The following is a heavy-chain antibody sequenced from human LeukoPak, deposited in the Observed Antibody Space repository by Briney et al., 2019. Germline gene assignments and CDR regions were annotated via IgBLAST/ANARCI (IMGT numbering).Heavy chain of an antibody. V-gene: IGHV1-8*01. Sequence: ASVKVSCKASGYTFTSYDINWVRQATGQGLEWMGWMNPNSGNTGYAQKFQGRVTMTRNTSISTAYMELSSLRSEDTAVYYCARGRDYYDNNSGVVSRYYYGMDVWGQGTTVTVSS. CDR1: GYTFTSYD. CDR2: MNPNSGNT. J-gene: IGHJ6*02. CDR3: ARGRDYYDNNSGVVSRYYYGMDV. D-gene: IGHD3-22*01.